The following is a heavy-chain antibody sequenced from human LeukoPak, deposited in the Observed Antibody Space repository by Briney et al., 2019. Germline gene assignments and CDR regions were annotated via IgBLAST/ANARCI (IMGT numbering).Heavy chain of an antibody. CDR1: GFTFSSYA. Sequence: PGGSLRLSCAASGFTFSSYAMHWVRQAPGKGLEWVAVISYDGSNKYYADSVKGRFTISRDNSKNTLYLPMNSLRAEDTAVYYCAREGEWLLLGYYFDYWGQGTLVTVSS. V-gene: IGHV3-30*04. CDR3: AREGEWLLLGYYFDY. CDR2: ISYDGSNK. D-gene: IGHD3-22*01. J-gene: IGHJ4*02.